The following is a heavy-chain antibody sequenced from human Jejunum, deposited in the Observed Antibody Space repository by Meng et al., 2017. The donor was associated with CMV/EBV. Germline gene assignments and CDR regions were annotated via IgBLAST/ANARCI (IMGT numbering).Heavy chain of an antibody. CDR2: IKSNTSDT. D-gene: IGHD2-2*01. CDR3: AKSKWACSSTSCYAFDV. V-gene: IGHV1-2*02. Sequence: WVRQAPGQGLECMGWIKSNTSDTNYAQKFQDTVTMTRDTSVSTAYMELSRLRSDDTAIYYCAKSKWACSSTSCYAFDVWGQGTLVTVSS. J-gene: IGHJ3*01.